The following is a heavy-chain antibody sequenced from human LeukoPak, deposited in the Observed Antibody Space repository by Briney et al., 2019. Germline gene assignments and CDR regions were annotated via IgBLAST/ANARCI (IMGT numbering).Heavy chain of an antibody. Sequence: TLSLTCAVYGGSFSGYYWSWIRQHPGKGLEWIGYICYSGSTYYNPSLKSRVTISVDTSKNQFSLKLSSVTAADTAVYYCAGANYDSSGYYYVDWFDPWGQGALVTVSS. CDR2: ICYSGST. J-gene: IGHJ5*02. CDR1: GGSFSGYY. D-gene: IGHD3-22*01. V-gene: IGHV4-31*11. CDR3: AGANYDSSGYYYVDWFDP.